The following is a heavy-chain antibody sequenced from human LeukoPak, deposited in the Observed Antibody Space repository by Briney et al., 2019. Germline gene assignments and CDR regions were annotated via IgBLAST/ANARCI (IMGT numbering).Heavy chain of an antibody. CDR2: IYTSGST. CDR1: GGSISSYY. D-gene: IGHD4-23*01. CDR3: ARDGADPDYGGNSVYYYYYYMDV. J-gene: IGHJ6*03. V-gene: IGHV4-4*07. Sequence: KPSETLSLTCTVSGGSISSYYWSWIRQPAGKGLEWIGRIYTSGSTNYNPSLMSRVTMSVDTSKNQFSLKLSSVTAADTAVYYCARDGADPDYGGNSVYYYYYYMDVWGKGTTVTVSS.